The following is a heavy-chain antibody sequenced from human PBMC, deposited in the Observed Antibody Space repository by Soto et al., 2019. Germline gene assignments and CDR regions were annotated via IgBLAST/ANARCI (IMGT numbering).Heavy chain of an antibody. CDR3: ARAHAPTLPFDY. V-gene: IGHV4-59*01. D-gene: IGHD1-26*01. CDR1: GGSIRNVY. CDR2: IFHSGNA. Sequence: SETLSLTCTVSGGSIRNVYWSWIRQAPGKGLEWIGFIFHSGNAKYNPSLKSRVTISVDTSKHQFSLSLDSVTAADSAVYFCARAHAPTLPFDYWGQGTLVTVSS. J-gene: IGHJ4*01.